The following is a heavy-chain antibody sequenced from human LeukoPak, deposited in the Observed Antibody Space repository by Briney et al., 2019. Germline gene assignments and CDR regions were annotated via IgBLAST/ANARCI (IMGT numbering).Heavy chain of an antibody. V-gene: IGHV3-30*02. D-gene: IGHD3-22*01. J-gene: IGHJ4*02. CDR2: IRYDGSNK. Sequence: GGSLRLSCAASGFTFSSYGMHWVRQAPGKGLEWVAFIRYDGSNKYYADSVKGRFTISRDNSKNTLYLPMNSLRAEDTAVYYCAKDYYDSSGQAIDYWGQGTLVTVSS. CDR1: GFTFSSYG. CDR3: AKDYYDSSGQAIDY.